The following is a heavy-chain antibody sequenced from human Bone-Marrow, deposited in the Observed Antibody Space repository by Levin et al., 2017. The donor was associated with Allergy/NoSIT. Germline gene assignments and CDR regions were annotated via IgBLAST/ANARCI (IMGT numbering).Heavy chain of an antibody. CDR2: ITHRGFT. J-gene: IGHJ3*01. CDR3: ARGPSRYSSGYAFDV. Sequence: SETLSLTCGVYGGSFSDYYWALIRQSPGKGLEWIGEITHRGFTSYNPSVKSRASLSVDTSKEQFSLQLTSMTAAETAVYYCARGPSRYSSGYAFDVWGQGTVVLVSS. V-gene: IGHV4-34*01. D-gene: IGHD5-18*01. CDR1: GGSFSDYY.